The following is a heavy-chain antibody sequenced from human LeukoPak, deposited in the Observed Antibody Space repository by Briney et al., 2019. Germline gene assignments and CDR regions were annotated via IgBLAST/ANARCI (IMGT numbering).Heavy chain of an antibody. D-gene: IGHD2-15*01. CDR1: GGSFSGYY. CDR2: INHSGST. Sequence: PSETLSLTCAVYGGSFSGYYWSWIRQPPGKGLEWIGEINHSGSTNYNPSLKSRVTISVDTSKNQFSLKLSSVTAADTAVYYCARDHSLGDPWGQGTLVTVSS. CDR3: ARDHSLGDP. J-gene: IGHJ5*02. V-gene: IGHV4-34*01.